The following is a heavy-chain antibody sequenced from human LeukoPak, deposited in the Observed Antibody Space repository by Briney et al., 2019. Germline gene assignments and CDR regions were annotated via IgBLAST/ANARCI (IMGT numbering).Heavy chain of an antibody. CDR3: AKSRGYYYDSSGPWGNAFDI. D-gene: IGHD3-22*01. V-gene: IGHV3-23*01. J-gene: IGHJ3*02. Sequence: PGGSLRLSCAASGSTFSSYAMSWVRQAPGKGLEWVSAISGSGGSTYYADSVKGRFTISRDNSKNTLYLQMNSLRAEDTAVYYCAKSRGYYYDSSGPWGNAFDIWGQGTMVTVSS. CDR1: GSTFSSYA. CDR2: ISGSGGST.